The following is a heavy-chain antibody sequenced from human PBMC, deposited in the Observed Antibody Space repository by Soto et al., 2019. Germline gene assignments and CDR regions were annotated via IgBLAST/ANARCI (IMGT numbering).Heavy chain of an antibody. J-gene: IGHJ4*02. CDR1: GFTFDSYA. V-gene: IGHV3-48*02. CDR3: ARDHRWAFDY. Sequence: EVQLVESGGGLVQPGGNLRLSCVASGFTFDSYAMNWVRQAPGKGLEWLLYIGLNSGTIEYSDSVEGRFTISRDDGKSSLYLQMNSLRDEDMAVYFCARDHRWAFDYWGRGTLVTVTS. CDR2: IGLNSGTI. D-gene: IGHD3-16*01.